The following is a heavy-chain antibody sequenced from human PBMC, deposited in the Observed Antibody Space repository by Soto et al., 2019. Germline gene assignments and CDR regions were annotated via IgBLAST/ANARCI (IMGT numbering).Heavy chain of an antibody. CDR1: GFTFSNYA. CDR2: IWYDGSNQ. CDR3: ARDRTDTAMIIIDY. D-gene: IGHD5-18*01. V-gene: IGHV3-33*01. J-gene: IGHJ4*01. Sequence: QVQLVESGGGVVQPGTSLRLSCAASGFTFSNYAMYWVRQAPGKGLEWVAAIWYDGSNQYYAGSVKGRFTISRDKSKNTLYLQMSSLRVEDTGVYYCARDRTDTAMIIIDYWGHGPLVTVSS.